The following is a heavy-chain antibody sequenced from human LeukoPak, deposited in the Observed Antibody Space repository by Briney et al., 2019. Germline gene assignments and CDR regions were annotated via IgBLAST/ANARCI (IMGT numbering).Heavy chain of an antibody. V-gene: IGHV4-61*01. D-gene: IGHD3-10*01. CDR3: PRRRRGCSGSYLDY. CDR1: GDSDLSGTYC. J-gene: IGHJ4*02. CDR2: IYYSGST. Sequence: SETLSLTCTVAGDSDLSGTYCRNWIRQPPGKGLEWIGYIYYSGSTNYNPSLKSRVTISVDTSKNQFSLKLSSVTAADTGVYCAPRRRRGCSGSYLDYWGQGTLVTVSS.